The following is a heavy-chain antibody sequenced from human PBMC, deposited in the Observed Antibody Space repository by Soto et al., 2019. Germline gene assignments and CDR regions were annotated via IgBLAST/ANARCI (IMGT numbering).Heavy chain of an antibody. V-gene: IGHV4-59*05. D-gene: IGHD2-15*01. CDR1: GGSISSYY. Sequence: PSETLSLTCTVSGGSISSYYWSWIRQPPGKGLERIGRIYYSGSTYYNPSLKSRITISVDTSKNQFSLKLSSVTAADTAVYYCARDKVAYDYWGQGTLVTVSS. CDR2: IYYSGST. CDR3: ARDKVAYDY. J-gene: IGHJ4*02.